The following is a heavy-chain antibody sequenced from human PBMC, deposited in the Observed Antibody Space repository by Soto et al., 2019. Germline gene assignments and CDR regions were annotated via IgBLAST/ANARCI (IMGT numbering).Heavy chain of an antibody. CDR2: IYYSGST. V-gene: IGHV4-39*01. Sequence: SETLSLTCSVSNGSVSSPLSCLGWIRQPPGKGLEWIGSIYYSGSTYYNPSLKSRVTISVDTSRNQFSLKLSSVTAADTAVYYCAVTKAVAGSRGWFDPWGQGTLVTVSS. CDR3: AVTKAVAGSRGWFDP. D-gene: IGHD6-19*01. CDR1: NGSVSSPLSC. J-gene: IGHJ5*02.